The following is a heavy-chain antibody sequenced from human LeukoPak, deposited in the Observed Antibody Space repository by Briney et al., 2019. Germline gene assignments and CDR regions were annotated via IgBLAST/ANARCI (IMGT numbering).Heavy chain of an antibody. CDR1: GITFSSYG. V-gene: IGHV3-21*01. D-gene: IGHD5-18*01. Sequence: GGSLRLSCAASGITFSSYGMSWVRQAPGKGLEWVSSISTSSSYIYYADSLKGRFTISRDNARKSLYLQMNTLRAEDTAVYFCARDGGTAGYSSGSDYWGQGTLVTVSS. CDR3: ARDGGTAGYSSGSDY. CDR2: ISTSSSYI. J-gene: IGHJ4*02.